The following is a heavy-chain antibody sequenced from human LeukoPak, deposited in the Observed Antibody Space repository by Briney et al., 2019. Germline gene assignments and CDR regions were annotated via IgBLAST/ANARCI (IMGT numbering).Heavy chain of an antibody. Sequence: PSETLSLTCAVYGGSFSGYYWSWIRQPPGKGLEWIGEINHSGSTNYNPSLKSRVTISVDTSKNQFSLKLSSVTAADTAVYYCARATDDYVWGSYRFASNYFDYWGQGTLVTVSS. CDR2: INHSGST. CDR3: ARATDDYVWGSYRFASNYFDY. V-gene: IGHV4-34*01. J-gene: IGHJ4*02. D-gene: IGHD3-16*02. CDR1: GGSFSGYY.